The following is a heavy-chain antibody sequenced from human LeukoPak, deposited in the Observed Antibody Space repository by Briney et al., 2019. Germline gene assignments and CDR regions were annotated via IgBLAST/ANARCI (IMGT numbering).Heavy chain of an antibody. CDR3: VNYYDSSDYQQPNHFDY. CDR1: GYSISSGYY. D-gene: IGHD3-22*01. V-gene: IGHV4-38-2*02. CDR2: TYHSGST. J-gene: IGHJ4*02. Sequence: SETLSLTCTVSGYSISSGYYWGWIRQPPGKGLEWIGSTYHSGSTYYNPSLKSRLTISVDTSKNQFSLKLSSVTAADTAVYYCVNYYDSSDYQQPNHFDYWGQGTLVTVSS.